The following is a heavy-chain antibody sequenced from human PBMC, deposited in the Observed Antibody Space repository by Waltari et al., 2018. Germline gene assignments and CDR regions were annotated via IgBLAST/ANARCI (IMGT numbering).Heavy chain of an antibody. CDR3: ARGGYCSSTSCYRYFDY. D-gene: IGHD2-2*01. CDR1: GGSFSGYY. J-gene: IGHJ4*02. V-gene: IGHV4-34*01. CDR2: INHIGST. Sequence: QVQLQQWGAGLLKPSETLSLTCAVYGGSFSGYYWSWLRPPPGKGLEWIGEINHIGSTNYNPSLKSRVTISVDTSKNQFSLKLSSVTAADTAVYYCARGGYCSSTSCYRYFDYWGQGTLVTVSS.